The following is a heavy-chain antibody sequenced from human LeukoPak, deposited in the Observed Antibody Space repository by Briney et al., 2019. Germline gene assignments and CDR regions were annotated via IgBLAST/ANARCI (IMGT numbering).Heavy chain of an antibody. V-gene: IGHV3-33*01. Sequence: GGSLRLSCAASGFTFSNHGMHWVRQAPGKGLEWVADIWYDGSNKYYADSVKGRFTISRDNSKNTLFLQMNSLRAEDTAVYYCARDRSSTYSDYWGQGTLVTVSS. CDR2: IWYDGSNK. D-gene: IGHD2-2*01. CDR1: GFTFSNHG. J-gene: IGHJ4*02. CDR3: ARDRSSTYSDY.